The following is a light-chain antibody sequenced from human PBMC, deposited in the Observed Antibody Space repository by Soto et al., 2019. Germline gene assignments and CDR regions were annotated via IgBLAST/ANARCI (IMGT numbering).Light chain of an antibody. Sequence: IQLTQSPSSLSASVGDRVTITCRASQGISSYLAWYQQKPGKAPKLLIYAASTLQSGVPSRFRGSESGTDFTLTISSLQPEDFPTYYCQQLNSYPLTFGQGTKLEIK. CDR1: QGISSY. CDR3: QQLNSYPLT. CDR2: AAS. V-gene: IGKV1-9*01. J-gene: IGKJ2*01.